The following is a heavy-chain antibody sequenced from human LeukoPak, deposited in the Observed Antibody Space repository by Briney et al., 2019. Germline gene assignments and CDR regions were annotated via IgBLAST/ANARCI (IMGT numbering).Heavy chain of an antibody. J-gene: IGHJ4*02. D-gene: IGHD4-17*01. CDR2: IIPILGIA. CDR1: GGTFSSYA. CDR3: ATPGAYGRGLFDY. V-gene: IGHV1-69*04. Sequence: ASVKVSCKASGGTFSSYAISWVRQAPGQGLEWMGRIIPILGIANYVQKFQGRVTITADKSTSTAYMELSSLRSEDTAVYYCATPGAYGRGLFDYWGQGTLVTVSS.